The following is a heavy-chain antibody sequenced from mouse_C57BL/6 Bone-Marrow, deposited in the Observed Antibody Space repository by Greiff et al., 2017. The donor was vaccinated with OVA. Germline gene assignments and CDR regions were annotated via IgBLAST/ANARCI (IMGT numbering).Heavy chain of an antibody. CDR1: GYTFTSYT. D-gene: IGHD1-1*01. CDR2: INPSSGYT. Sequence: VQLVESGAELARPGASVKMSCKASGYTFTSYTMHWVKQRPGQGLEWIGYINPSSGYTKYNQKFKDKATLTADKSSSTAYMQLSSLTSEDSAVYYSARKVYGSSRYFDVWGTGTTGTVSS. CDR3: ARKVYGSSRYFDV. V-gene: IGHV1-4*01. J-gene: IGHJ1*03.